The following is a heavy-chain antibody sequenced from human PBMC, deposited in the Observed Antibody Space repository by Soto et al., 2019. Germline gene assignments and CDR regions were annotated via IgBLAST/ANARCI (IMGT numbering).Heavy chain of an antibody. CDR3: ARDGGGRITMIVVVPEATPYGMYV. J-gene: IGHJ6*02. Sequence: ASVKVSCKASGYTFTSYYMHWVRQAPGQGLEWKGIINPSGGSTSYAQKFQGRVTMTRDTSTSTVYMELSSLRSEDTAVYYCARDGGGRITMIVVVPEATPYGMYVCGQGTTVTVSS. CDR1: GYTFTSYY. V-gene: IGHV1-46*01. CDR2: INPSGGST. D-gene: IGHD3-22*01.